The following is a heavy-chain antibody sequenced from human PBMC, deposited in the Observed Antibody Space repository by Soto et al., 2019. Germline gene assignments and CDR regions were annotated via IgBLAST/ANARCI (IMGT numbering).Heavy chain of an antibody. V-gene: IGHV1-69*13. D-gene: IGHD3-22*01. CDR1: VGTFSSYA. CDR2: IIPIFGTA. J-gene: IGHJ6*02. Sequence: GASVKVSCKASVGTFSSYAISWVRQAPGQGLEWMGGIIPIFGTANYAQKFQGRVTITADESTSTAYMELSSLRSEDTAVYYCARGDLVGGYYPYYYYGMDVWGQGTTVTV. CDR3: ARGDLVGGYYPYYYYGMDV.